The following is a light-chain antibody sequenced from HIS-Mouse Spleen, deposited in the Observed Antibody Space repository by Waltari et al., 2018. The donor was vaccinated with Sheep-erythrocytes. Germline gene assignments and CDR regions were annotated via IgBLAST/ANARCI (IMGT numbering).Light chain of an antibody. J-gene: IGKJ3*01. CDR2: LGS. Sequence: DIVMTQSPLSLPVTHGEPASISCRSSQSLLHSNGYTYLDWYLQKPGQSPQPLIYLGSNRASGVPDRFSGSGSGTDFTLKISRVEAEDVGVYYCMQALQTPIFTFGPGTKVDIK. CDR3: MQALQTPIFT. V-gene: IGKV2-28*01. CDR1: QSLLHSNGYTY.